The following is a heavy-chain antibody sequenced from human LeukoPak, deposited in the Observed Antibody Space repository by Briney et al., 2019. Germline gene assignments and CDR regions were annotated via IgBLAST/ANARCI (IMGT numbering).Heavy chain of an antibody. D-gene: IGHD1-1*01. V-gene: IGHV4-39*02. CDR2: IYYSGST. J-gene: IGHJ5*01. CDR1: GGSISSSSYY. Sequence: SETLSLTCTVSGGSISSSSYYWGWIRQPPGKGLEWIGSIYYSGSTYYNPSLKSRVTISVDTSKNQFSLKLSSVTAADTAVYYCARELEPYYFDNWFDSWGQGTLVTVSS. CDR3: ARELEPYYFDNWFDS.